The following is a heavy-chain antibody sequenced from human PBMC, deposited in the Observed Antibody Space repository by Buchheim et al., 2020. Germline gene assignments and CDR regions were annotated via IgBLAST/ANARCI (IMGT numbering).Heavy chain of an antibody. Sequence: QVQLQESGPGLVKPSQTLSLTCTVSGGSISSGDYYWSWIRQPPGKGLEWIGYIYYSGSTYYNPSLKSRVTISVDTSKNQFSLKLSSVTAADTAVYYCARGLRGGRYYDSSGPLYVDWGQGTL. CDR2: IYYSGST. CDR1: GGSISSGDYY. J-gene: IGHJ4*02. V-gene: IGHV4-30-4*01. CDR3: ARGLRGGRYYDSSGPLYVD. D-gene: IGHD3-22*01.